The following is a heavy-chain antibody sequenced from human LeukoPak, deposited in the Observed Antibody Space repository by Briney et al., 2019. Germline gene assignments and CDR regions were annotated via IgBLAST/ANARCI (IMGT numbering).Heavy chain of an antibody. Sequence: ASVKVSCKASGGSFSSYAFSWVRQPPGPGLEWVGRVIPILGIANYAQKFQGRVTITADKSTSRAYMELSSLRSEDTAVYYCAILGRYYYDSKVMAWGQGTLVTVSS. J-gene: IGHJ5*02. CDR2: VIPILGIA. V-gene: IGHV1-69*04. CDR1: GGSFSSYA. D-gene: IGHD3-22*01. CDR3: AILGRYYYDSKVMA.